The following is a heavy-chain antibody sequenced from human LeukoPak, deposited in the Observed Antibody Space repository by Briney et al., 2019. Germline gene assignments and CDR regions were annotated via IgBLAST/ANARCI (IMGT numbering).Heavy chain of an antibody. Sequence: PGGSLRLSCAASGFTFSSYGMHWVRQAPGKGLEWVAVIWYDGRNKYYADSVKGRFTISRDNSKNTLYPQMNSLRAEDTAVYYCARGGTYYDFWSGYSYYYGMDVWGQGTTVTVSS. V-gene: IGHV3-33*01. CDR1: GFTFSSYG. J-gene: IGHJ6*02. D-gene: IGHD3-3*01. CDR2: IWYDGRNK. CDR3: ARGGTYYDFWSGYSYYYGMDV.